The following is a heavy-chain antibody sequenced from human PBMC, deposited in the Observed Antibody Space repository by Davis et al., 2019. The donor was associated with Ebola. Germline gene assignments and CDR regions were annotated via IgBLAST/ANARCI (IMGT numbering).Heavy chain of an antibody. CDR3: AKAMGSYELLDV. J-gene: IGHJ6*02. Sequence: GESLKISCAASGFTFSSYAMSWVRQAPGKGLEWVSAISGSGGSTYYADSVKGRFTISRDNSKNSLYLQMNSLRTEDTALYYCAKAMGSYELLDVWGQGTTVTVSS. CDR1: GFTFSSYA. CDR2: ISGSGGST. D-gene: IGHD3-16*01. V-gene: IGHV3-23*01.